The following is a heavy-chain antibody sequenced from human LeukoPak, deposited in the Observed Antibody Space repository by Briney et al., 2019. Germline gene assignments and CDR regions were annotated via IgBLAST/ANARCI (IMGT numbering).Heavy chain of an antibody. CDR2: ISGSGGST. V-gene: IGHV3-23*01. D-gene: IGHD6-13*01. Sequence: PGGSLRLSCAASGFTFSRYAMSWVRQAPGKGLEWVSGISGSGGSTYYADSVKGRFTISRDNSKNTLYLQMNSLRAEDTAVYYCARGLRKSSSPFDYWGQGTLVTVSS. CDR1: GFTFSRYA. CDR3: ARGLRKSSSPFDY. J-gene: IGHJ4*02.